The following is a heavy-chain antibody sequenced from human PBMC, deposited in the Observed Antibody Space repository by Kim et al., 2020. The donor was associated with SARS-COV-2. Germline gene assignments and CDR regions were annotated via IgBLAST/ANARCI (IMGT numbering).Heavy chain of an antibody. J-gene: IGHJ6*02. D-gene: IGHD3-22*01. CDR2: LWYDGSNK. CDR3: AKRDYYDSSGYSRYYYGMDV. V-gene: IGHV3-33*06. Sequence: GGSLRLSCAASGFTFSSYTMHWVRQAPGKGLEWVAVLWYDGSNKYYADSVKGRFTISRDNSKNTLYLQMNSLRAEDTAVYYCAKRDYYDSSGYSRYYYGMDVWGQGTTVTVSS. CDR1: GFTFSSYT.